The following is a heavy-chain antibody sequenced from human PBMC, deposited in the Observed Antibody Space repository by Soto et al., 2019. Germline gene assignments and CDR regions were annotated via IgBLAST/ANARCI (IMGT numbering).Heavy chain of an antibody. Sequence: PWETLSLTCAVYGGSFSGYYWSWIRQPPGKGLEWIGEINHSGSTNYNPSLKSRVTISVDTSKNQFSLKLSSVTAADTAVYYCARGQGIPSSSWANYYYGMDVWGQGTTVTVSS. CDR3: ARGQGIPSSSWANYYYGMDV. V-gene: IGHV4-34*01. D-gene: IGHD6-13*01. J-gene: IGHJ6*02. CDR2: INHSGST. CDR1: GGSFSGYY.